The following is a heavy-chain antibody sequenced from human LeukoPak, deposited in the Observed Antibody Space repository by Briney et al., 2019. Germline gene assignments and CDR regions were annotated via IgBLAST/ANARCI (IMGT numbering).Heavy chain of an antibody. CDR2: IWYDGSNK. V-gene: IGHV3-33*01. Sequence: PGRSLRLSCAASGFTFSSYGMHWVRQAPGKGLEWVAVIWYDGSNKYYADSVKGRFTISRDNSKNTLYLQMNSLRAEDTAVYYCARSLGGYGPSDYWGQGTLVTVSS. CDR1: GFTFSSYG. CDR3: ARSLGGYGPSDY. J-gene: IGHJ4*02. D-gene: IGHD3-16*01.